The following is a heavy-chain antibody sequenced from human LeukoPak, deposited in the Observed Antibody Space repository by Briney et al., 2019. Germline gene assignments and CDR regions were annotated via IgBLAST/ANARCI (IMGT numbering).Heavy chain of an antibody. J-gene: IGHJ4*02. Sequence: ASVKVSCKASGGTFSSYAISWVRQAPGQGLEWMGWINPNSGGTNYAQKFQGRVTMTRDTSISTAYMELSRLRSDDTAVYYCARDKHVLLWFGELGGDYWGQGTLVTVSS. V-gene: IGHV1-2*02. CDR3: ARDKHVLLWFGELGGDY. CDR1: GGTFSSYA. D-gene: IGHD3-10*01. CDR2: INPNSGGT.